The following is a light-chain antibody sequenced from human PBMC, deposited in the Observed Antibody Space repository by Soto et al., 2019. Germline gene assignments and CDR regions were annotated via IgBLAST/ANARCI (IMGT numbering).Light chain of an antibody. J-gene: IGLJ1*01. CDR3: CSFAGSNPFPYV. Sequence: HSVLTQPASVSGSPGQSITISCTGTISDVGSHNLVSWYQQHPDKAPKLIIYEVNERPSGVSSRFSGSKSGNTASLTVSGLQPDDEADYHCCSFAGSNPFPYVFGTGTKVTVL. CDR2: EVN. V-gene: IGLV2-23*02. CDR1: ISDVGSHNL.